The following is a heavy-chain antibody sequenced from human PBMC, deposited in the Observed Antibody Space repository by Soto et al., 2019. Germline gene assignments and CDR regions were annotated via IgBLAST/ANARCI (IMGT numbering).Heavy chain of an antibody. V-gene: IGHV1-69*06. CDR2: IIPIFDTP. CDR3: ATHGATTMARGAMKHYYYVMDV. J-gene: IGHJ6*02. CDR1: GGVFSSFT. D-gene: IGHD3-10*01. Sequence: SVKVSCKASGGVFSSFTISWVRQAPGQGLEWLGGIIPIFDTPTYAQNFQGRVTITADKSTNTVYMELSSLRSEDTAVYYCATHGATTMARGAMKHYYYVMDVWGQ.